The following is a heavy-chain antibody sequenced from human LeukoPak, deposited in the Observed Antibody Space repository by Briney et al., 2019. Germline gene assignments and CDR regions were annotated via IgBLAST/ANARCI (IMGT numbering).Heavy chain of an antibody. V-gene: IGHV3-66*01. J-gene: IGHJ3*02. CDR3: ETAPLAPAAPAAFDI. CDR2: IYSGGST. CDR1: GFTVSSNY. D-gene: IGHD2-2*01. Sequence: GRSLRLSCAASGFTVSSNYMSWVRQAPGKGLEWVSVIYSGGSTYYADSVKGRFTISTDNSKNTLYLQMNSLRGEDTAVYYCETAPLAPAAPAAFDIWGEGTMVTVSS.